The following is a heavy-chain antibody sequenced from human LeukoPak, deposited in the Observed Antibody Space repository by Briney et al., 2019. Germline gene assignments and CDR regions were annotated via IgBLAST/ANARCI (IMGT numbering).Heavy chain of an antibody. CDR1: GYTFTTYA. V-gene: IGHV1-2*02. Sequence: GASVKVSCKASGYTFTTYAMHWVRQAPGQGLELMGWITPSGGTNYPQKFQGRVAITRDTSITTAYMDLSRLTSDDTAVYYCARDRYGDGFAHFDYWGQGALVTVSS. CDR2: ITPSGGT. D-gene: IGHD5-24*01. CDR3: ARDRYGDGFAHFDY. J-gene: IGHJ4*02.